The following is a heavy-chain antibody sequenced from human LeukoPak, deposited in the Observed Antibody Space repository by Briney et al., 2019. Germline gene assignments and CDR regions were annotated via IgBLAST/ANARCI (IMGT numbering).Heavy chain of an antibody. CDR1: GYSFTTYW. J-gene: IGHJ3*02. V-gene: IGHV5-10-1*01. D-gene: IGHD4-17*01. Sequence: GESLKISCRGSGYSFTTYWISWVRQMPGKGLEWMGRIDPSDSYTNYSPSFQGHVTILGDKSISTAYLQWSSLKASDTAMYYCARHTGDAFDIWGQGTMVTVSS. CDR3: ARHTGDAFDI. CDR2: IDPSDSYT.